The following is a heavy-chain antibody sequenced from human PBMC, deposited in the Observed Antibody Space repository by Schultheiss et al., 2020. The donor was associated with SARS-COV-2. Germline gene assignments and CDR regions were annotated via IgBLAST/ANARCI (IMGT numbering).Heavy chain of an antibody. CDR1: GGSISSGGYS. CDR2: IYHSGST. J-gene: IGHJ6*02. D-gene: IGHD2-2*01. V-gene: IGHV4-30-2*01. Sequence: SETLSLTCTVSGGSISSGGYSWSWIRQPPGKGLECIGYIYHSGSTSYNPSLKSRVTISVDTSKNQFSLKLSSVTAADTAVYYCARGGNIVVVPAATYYYYGMDVWGQGTTVTVSS. CDR3: ARGGNIVVVPAATYYYYGMDV.